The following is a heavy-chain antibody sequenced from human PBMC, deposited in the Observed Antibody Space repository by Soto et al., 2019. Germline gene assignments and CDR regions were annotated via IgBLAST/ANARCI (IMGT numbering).Heavy chain of an antibody. Sequence: SETLSLTCSVSGGSISSSSYFWGWIRQPPGKGLEWIGSIYYSGSTYYNPSLKSRVTVSVDTSKNQFSLKLSSVTAADTAVYYCARRYGTTFDYWGQGTLVTVFS. D-gene: IGHD1-7*01. CDR1: GGSISSSSYF. CDR3: ARRYGTTFDY. V-gene: IGHV4-39*01. J-gene: IGHJ4*02. CDR2: IYYSGST.